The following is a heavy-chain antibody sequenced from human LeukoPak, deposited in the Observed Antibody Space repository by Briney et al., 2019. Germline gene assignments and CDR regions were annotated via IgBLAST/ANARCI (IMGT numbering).Heavy chain of an antibody. CDR3: ARVGSSSAHPLDAFDI. CDR1: GYTFTSYY. Sequence: ASVKVSCKASGYTFTSYYMHWVRQAPGQGLEWMGIINPSGGSTSYAQKFQGRVTMTRDMSTSTVYMELSSLRSEDTAVYYCARVGSSSAHPLDAFDIWGQGTMVTVPS. D-gene: IGHD6-6*01. J-gene: IGHJ3*02. V-gene: IGHV1-46*01. CDR2: INPSGGST.